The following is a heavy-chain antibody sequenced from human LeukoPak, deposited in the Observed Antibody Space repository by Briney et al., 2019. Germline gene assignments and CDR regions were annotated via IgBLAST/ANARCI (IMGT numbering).Heavy chain of an antibody. CDR1: GGSVSSGSYY. J-gene: IGHJ5*02. CDR2: IDYSGST. V-gene: IGHV4-61*01. Sequence: SETLSLTCTVSGGSVSSGSYYWSWIRQPPGKGLEWIGYIDYSGSTNYNPSLKSRVTISVDTSKNQFSLQLSSVTAADTAVYYCARDAYSNYGRWFDPWGQGTLVTVSS. CDR3: ARDAYSNYGRWFDP. D-gene: IGHD4-11*01.